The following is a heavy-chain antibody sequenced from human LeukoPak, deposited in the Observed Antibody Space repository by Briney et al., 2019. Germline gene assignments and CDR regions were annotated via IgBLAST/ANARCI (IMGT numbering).Heavy chain of an antibody. Sequence: ASVKVSCKASGGTFSSYAISWVRQAPGQGLEWMGGIIPIFGTANYAQKSQGRVTITADKSTSTAYMELSSLRSEDTAVYYCARGRPWGERRWYLDYWGQGTLVTVSS. CDR3: ARGRPWGERRWYLDY. D-gene: IGHD1-1*01. CDR2: IIPIFGTA. CDR1: GGTFSSYA. J-gene: IGHJ4*02. V-gene: IGHV1-69*06.